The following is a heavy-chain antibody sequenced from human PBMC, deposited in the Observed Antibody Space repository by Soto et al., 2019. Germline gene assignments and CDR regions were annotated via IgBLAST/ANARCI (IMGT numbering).Heavy chain of an antibody. Sequence: GGSLRLSCAASGFTFSSYAMHWVRQAPGKGLEWVAVISYDGSNKYYADSVKGRFTISRDNSKNTLYLQMNSLRAEDTAVYYCAREGDSSGWYPSYFDYWGRGTLVTVSS. J-gene: IGHJ4*02. V-gene: IGHV3-30-3*01. CDR2: ISYDGSNK. CDR3: AREGDSSGWYPSYFDY. CDR1: GFTFSSYA. D-gene: IGHD6-19*01.